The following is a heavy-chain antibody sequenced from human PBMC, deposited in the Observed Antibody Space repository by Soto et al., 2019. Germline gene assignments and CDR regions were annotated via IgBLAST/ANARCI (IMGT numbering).Heavy chain of an antibody. CDR3: ARDSIVGETLYYYYGMDV. Sequence: GSGPTLVNPTQTLTLTCTFSGFSLRTSGMRVSWIRQPPGKALEWLARIDWDDDKFYISSLRTRLTISKDTSKNQVVLTMTNVDPVDTATYYCARDSIVGETLYYYYGMDVWGPGTQVTVSS. D-gene: IGHD1-26*01. CDR1: GFSLRTSGMR. CDR2: IDWDDDK. J-gene: IGHJ6*02. V-gene: IGHV2-70*04.